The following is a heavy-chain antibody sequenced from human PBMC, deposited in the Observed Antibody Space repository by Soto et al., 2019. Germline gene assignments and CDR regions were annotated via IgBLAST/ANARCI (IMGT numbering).Heavy chain of an antibody. V-gene: IGHV6-1*01. J-gene: IGHJ6*02. D-gene: IGHD3-10*01. Sequence: SQTLSRTCAISGDSVSRNSAAWNWIRQSPSRGLEWLGRTYYRSKWYNDYAVSVKSRITISPYTSKNQFSLQLNSVTPEDTAVYYCARGTTGYYXSGSYYKDRTLRGGMDVWGQGTTVTVSS. CDR1: GDSVSRNSAA. CDR3: ARGTTGYYXSGSYYKDRTLRGGMDV. CDR2: TYYRSKWYN.